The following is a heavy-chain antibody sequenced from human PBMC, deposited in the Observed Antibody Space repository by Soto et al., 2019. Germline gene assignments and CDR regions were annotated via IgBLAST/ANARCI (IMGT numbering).Heavy chain of an antibody. Sequence: QVQLQESGPGLVKPSQTLSLTCTVSGGSISSGDYYWSCIRQPPGQGLERIGYIYYSGSTYYNPSLKSRVTISVDTSKDQFSLKLSSVPAADTAVDDCARDELYYDVWSGYPTADVWGQGTTVTVSS. CDR2: IYYSGST. J-gene: IGHJ6*02. CDR1: GGSISSGDYY. V-gene: IGHV4-30-4*01. D-gene: IGHD3-3*01. CDR3: ARDELYYDVWSGYPTADV.